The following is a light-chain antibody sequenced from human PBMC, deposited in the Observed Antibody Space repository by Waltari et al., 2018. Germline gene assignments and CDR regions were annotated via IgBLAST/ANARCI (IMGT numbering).Light chain of an antibody. Sequence: QSALTQPASVSGSPGQSITIPCTDTSSAVGGYNYVSWYQQHPGKAPKPTIYEVNNRPSGVSDRFSGSKSGNTASLTISGLQAEDEADYYCTSYTSSITYVFGTGTKVTVL. CDR2: EVN. V-gene: IGLV2-14*01. J-gene: IGLJ1*01. CDR1: SSAVGGYNY. CDR3: TSYTSSITYV.